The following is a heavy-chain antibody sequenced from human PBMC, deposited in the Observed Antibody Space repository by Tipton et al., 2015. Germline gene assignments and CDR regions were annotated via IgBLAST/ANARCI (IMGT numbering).Heavy chain of an antibody. J-gene: IGHJ5*02. D-gene: IGHD1-1*01. Sequence: TLSLTCTVSSDSINKYYWSWLRQPPGKELEWIGYVYSSGSTNYSPSLKSRVTLSLDTSENQFSLKLSSLTAADTAVYFCAGGELRGGVLDHWGQGIRVTVSS. V-gene: IGHV4-59*01. CDR2: VYSSGST. CDR3: AGGELRGGVLDH. CDR1: SDSINKYY.